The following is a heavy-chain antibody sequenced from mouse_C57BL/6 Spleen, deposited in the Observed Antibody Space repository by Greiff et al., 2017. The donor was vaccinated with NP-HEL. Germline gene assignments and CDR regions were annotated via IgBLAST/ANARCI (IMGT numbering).Heavy chain of an antibody. V-gene: IGHV1-55*01. CDR3: AREGLRRNYAMDY. D-gene: IGHD2-4*01. CDR1: GYTFTSYW. Sequence: QVQLQQPGAELVKPGASVKMSCKASGYTFTSYWITWVKQRPGQGLEWIGDIYPGSVSTNYNEKFKSKATLTVDTSSSTAYMQLSSLTSEASAVYDCAREGLRRNYAMDYWGQGASVTVSS. J-gene: IGHJ4*01. CDR2: IYPGSVST.